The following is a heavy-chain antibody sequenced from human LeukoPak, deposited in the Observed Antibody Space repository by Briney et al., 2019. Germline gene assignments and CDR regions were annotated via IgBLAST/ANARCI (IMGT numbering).Heavy chain of an antibody. CDR2: ISSSSSYI. D-gene: IGHD5-18*01. V-gene: IGHV3-21*01. CDR3: VRGTPSPYSYGYYYGMDV. J-gene: IGHJ6*02. Sequence: GGSLRLSCAASGFTFSSYSMNWVRQAPGKGLEWVSSISSSSSYIYYADSVKGRFTISRDNAKNSLYLQMNSLRAEDTAVYYCVRGTPSPYSYGYYYGMDVWGRGTTVTVSS. CDR1: GFTFSSYS.